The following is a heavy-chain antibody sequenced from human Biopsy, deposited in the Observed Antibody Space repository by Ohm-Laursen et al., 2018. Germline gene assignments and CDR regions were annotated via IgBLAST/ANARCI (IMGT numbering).Heavy chain of an antibody. CDR2: IDPKSGGT. J-gene: IGHJ5*01. Sequence: SVKVSCKASAYSYGDHRIHWVRQAPGQGLEWMGWIDPKSGGTNYAQKFQGRVTMTRDTSISTTYMELRRLTSDDTAVFYCARELGDFWGGRQFDFWGQGTLVTVSS. CDR1: AYSYGDHR. V-gene: IGHV1-2*02. D-gene: IGHD3-3*01. CDR3: ARELGDFWGGRQFDF.